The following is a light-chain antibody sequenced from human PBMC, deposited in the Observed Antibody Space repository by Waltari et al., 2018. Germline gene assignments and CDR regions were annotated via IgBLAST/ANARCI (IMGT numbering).Light chain of an antibody. Sequence: QSALTQPASVSGSPGQSITISCTGTSSDVGGYNYVSWYQQHPGKAPKLMIYEVSNRPSGVSKRFSGSKSGNTASLTISGLQAEDEADYYCSSYTSSSLWVFGGGTKLTVL. CDR2: EVS. CDR1: SSDVGGYNY. CDR3: SSYTSSSLWV. V-gene: IGLV2-14*01. J-gene: IGLJ3*02.